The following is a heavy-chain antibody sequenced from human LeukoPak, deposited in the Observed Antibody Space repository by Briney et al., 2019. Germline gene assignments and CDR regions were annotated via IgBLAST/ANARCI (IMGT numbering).Heavy chain of an antibody. CDR3: TSRNYDILTGYSE. J-gene: IGHJ4*02. Sequence: PGGSLRLSCAASGFTFSGSAMHWVRQASGKGLEWVGRIRSKANSYATAYAASVKGRFTISRDDSKNTAYLQMNSLKTEDTAVYYCTSRNYDILTGYSEWGQGTLVTVSS. CDR1: GFTFSGSA. D-gene: IGHD3-9*01. V-gene: IGHV3-73*01. CDR2: IRSKANSYAT.